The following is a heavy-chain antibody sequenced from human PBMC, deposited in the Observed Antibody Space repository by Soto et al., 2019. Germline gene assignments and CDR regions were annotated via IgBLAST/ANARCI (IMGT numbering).Heavy chain of an antibody. CDR2: ISAYNGNT. D-gene: IGHD5-18*01. V-gene: IGHV1-18*01. CDR1: GYTFTSYG. CDR3: GRCRTDSYAMDV. J-gene: IGHJ6*02. Sequence: ASVKVSCKAPGYTFTSYGISWVRQAPGQGLEWMGWISAYNGNTNYAQKLQGRVVMTTDISTNTVYLELRSLRSDDSAIYYCGRCRTDSYAMDVWGQGTTVTVSS.